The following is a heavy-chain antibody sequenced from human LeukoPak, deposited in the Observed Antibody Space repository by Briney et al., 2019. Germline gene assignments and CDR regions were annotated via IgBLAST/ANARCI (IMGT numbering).Heavy chain of an antibody. CDR3: ARAAAGYYYYYYGMDV. Sequence: GGSLRLSCAASGFTFSSYSMNWVRQAPGNGLEWVSYISSSSSTIYYADSVKGRFTISRDNAKNSLYLQMNSLRDEDTAVYYCARAAAGYYYYYYGMDVRGQGTTVTVSS. CDR1: GFTFSSYS. V-gene: IGHV3-48*02. J-gene: IGHJ6*02. D-gene: IGHD6-19*01. CDR2: ISSSSSTI.